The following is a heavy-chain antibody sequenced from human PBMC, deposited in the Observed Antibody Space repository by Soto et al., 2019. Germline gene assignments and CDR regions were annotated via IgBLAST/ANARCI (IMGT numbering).Heavy chain of an antibody. V-gene: IGHV3-15*01. J-gene: IGHJ5*02. CDR2: VKSKAAGRTT. CDR3: TTLGFDP. Sequence: EVQLVESGGGLVKPGGSLRLSCAASGSTFSHAWMSWVRQVPGKGLEWVARVKSKAAGRTTDYAAPVKGRFTISRDDSKNTLYLQMNSLKTDDTAVYYCTTLGFDPWGQGTLVTVSS. CDR1: GSTFSHAW.